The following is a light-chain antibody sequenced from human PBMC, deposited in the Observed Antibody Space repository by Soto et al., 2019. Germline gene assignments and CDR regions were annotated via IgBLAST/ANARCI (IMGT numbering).Light chain of an antibody. CDR3: QQSFSTPRT. CDR1: QSIDTY. J-gene: IGKJ1*01. V-gene: IGKV3-15*01. Sequence: EIVLTQSPATLSVSPGERATLSCRASQSIDTYLAWYQQKPGQAPRPLIYGASNRATGIPARFSGSGSGTDFTLTISSLQPEDFGTYYCQQSFSTPRTFGQGTKVDIK. CDR2: GAS.